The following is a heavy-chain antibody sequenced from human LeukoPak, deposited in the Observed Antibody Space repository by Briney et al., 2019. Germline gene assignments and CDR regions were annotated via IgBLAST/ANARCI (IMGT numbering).Heavy chain of an antibody. CDR3: ARELNCSGGSCPFDY. D-gene: IGHD2-15*01. V-gene: IGHV4-59*01. J-gene: IGHJ4*02. CDR2: IYYSGST. Sequence: SETLSLTCTVSGGSISSYYWSWIRQPPGKGLEWIGYIYYSGSTNYNPSLKGRVTISVDTSKNQFSLKLSSVTAADTAVYYCARELNCSGGSCPFDYWGQGTLVTVSS. CDR1: GGSISSYY.